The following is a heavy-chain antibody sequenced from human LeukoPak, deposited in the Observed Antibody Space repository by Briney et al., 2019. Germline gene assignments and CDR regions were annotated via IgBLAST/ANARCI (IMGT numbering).Heavy chain of an antibody. CDR2: INPSGGST. J-gene: IGHJ4*02. CDR3: ARNPTSIRRVIMTGPFDY. CDR1: GYTFTSYY. V-gene: IGHV1-46*01. Sequence: GASVKVSRKASGYTFTSYYMHWVRQAPGQGLEWMGIINPSGGSTSYAQKFQGRVTMTRDTSTSTVYMELSSLRSEDTAVYYCARNPTSIRRVIMTGPFDYWGQGTLVTVSS. D-gene: IGHD1-14*01.